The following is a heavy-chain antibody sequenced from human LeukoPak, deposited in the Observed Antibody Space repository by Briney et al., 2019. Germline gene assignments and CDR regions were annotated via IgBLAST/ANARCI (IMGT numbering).Heavy chain of an antibody. D-gene: IGHD7-27*01. CDR3: AKALWGLTGYWYLDI. V-gene: IGHV3-9*01. CDR2: ISWNGGSM. J-gene: IGHJ2*01. CDR1: GFTLEDYG. Sequence: GRSLRLSCVGSGFTLEDYGMHWVRQTPGKGLQWVSGISWNGGSMGYSDSGKGRFTISRDKNKNSLYLQMNRLTTEDTALYYCAKALWGLTGYWYLDIWGRGTPVTVS.